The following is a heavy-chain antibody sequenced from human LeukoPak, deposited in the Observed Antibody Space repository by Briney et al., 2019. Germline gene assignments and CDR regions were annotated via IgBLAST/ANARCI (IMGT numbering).Heavy chain of an antibody. CDR3: AIMAQIVATDAFDI. J-gene: IGHJ3*02. Sequence: ASVKVSCKASGYTFTSYDINWVRQATGQGLEWMGWMNPNSGNTGYAQKFQGRVTMTRNTSISTAYMELSRLRSEDTAVYYCAIMAQIVATDAFDIWGQGTMVTVSS. D-gene: IGHD5-12*01. V-gene: IGHV1-8*01. CDR1: GYTFTSYD. CDR2: MNPNSGNT.